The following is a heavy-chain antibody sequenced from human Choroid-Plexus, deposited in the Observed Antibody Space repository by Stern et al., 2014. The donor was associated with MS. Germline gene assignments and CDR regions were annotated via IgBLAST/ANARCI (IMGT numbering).Heavy chain of an antibody. V-gene: IGHV1-2*02. D-gene: IGHD3-3*01. CDR3: ARVQRGITIFGVVTDYYYLGMDV. CDR2: INPNTGGP. J-gene: IGHJ6*02. Sequence: QMQLGQSGAEVKKPGASVKVSCKTSGYIFTGYYIHWVRQAPGQGLEWMAWINPNTGGPKYAQKFQGRGAMSRATSISTAYLELSSLTSDDTAGYYCARVQRGITIFGVVTDYYYLGMDVWGQGTTVTVSS. CDR1: GYIFTGYY.